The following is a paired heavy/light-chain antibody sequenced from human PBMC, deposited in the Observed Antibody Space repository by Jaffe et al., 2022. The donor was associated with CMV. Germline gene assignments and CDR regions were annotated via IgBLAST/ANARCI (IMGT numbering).Light chain of an antibody. Sequence: SYELTQPPSVSVSPGQTARITCSGDALPKQYAYWYQQKPGQAPVLVIYKDSERPSGIPERFSGSSSGTTVTLTISGVQAEDEADYYCQSADSSGTYPYVVFGGGTKLTVL. J-gene: IGLJ2*01. CDR2: KDS. CDR1: ALPKQY. CDR3: QSADSSGTYPYVV. V-gene: IGLV3-25*03.
Heavy chain of an antibody. J-gene: IGHJ6*03. CDR2: IYSGGST. Sequence: EVQLVESGGGLVQPGGSLRLSCAASGFTVSSNYMSWVRQAPGKGLEWVSVIYSGGSTYYADSVKGRFTISRDNSKNTLYLQMNSLRAEDTAVYYCARAYCGGDCYLSLNIYYMDVWGKGTTVTVSS. CDR3: ARAYCGGDCYLSLNIYYMDV. CDR1: GFTVSSNY. D-gene: IGHD2-21*02. V-gene: IGHV3-66*01.